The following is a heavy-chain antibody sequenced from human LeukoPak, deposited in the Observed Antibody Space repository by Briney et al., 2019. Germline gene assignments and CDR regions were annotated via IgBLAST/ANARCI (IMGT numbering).Heavy chain of an antibody. CDR1: GYTLTELS. V-gene: IGHV1-24*01. CDR2: FDPEDGET. Sequence: ASVKVSCKVSGYTLTELSMHWVRQAPGKGLEWMGGFDPEDGETIYAQKFQGRVAMTEDTSTDTAYMELSSLRSEDTAVYYCATRRATTGLWDYWGQGTLVTVSS. J-gene: IGHJ4*02. CDR3: ATRRATTGLWDY. D-gene: IGHD2-21*01.